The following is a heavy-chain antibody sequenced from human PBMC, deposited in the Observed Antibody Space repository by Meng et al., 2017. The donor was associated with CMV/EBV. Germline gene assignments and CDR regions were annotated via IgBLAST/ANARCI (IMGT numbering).Heavy chain of an antibody. V-gene: IGHV3-30*04. CDR2: ISYDGSTE. Sequence: GESLKISCVASSGFTLSGYTMHWVRQAPGKGLEWVALISYDGSTEYYADSVRGRFSISRDNSKNTLYVHMNSLRPEDTGIYYCARDVTTLGYSDMDVWGQGTTVTVSS. CDR3: ARDVTTLGYSDMDV. D-gene: IGHD4-23*01. J-gene: IGHJ6*02. CDR1: SGFTLSGYT.